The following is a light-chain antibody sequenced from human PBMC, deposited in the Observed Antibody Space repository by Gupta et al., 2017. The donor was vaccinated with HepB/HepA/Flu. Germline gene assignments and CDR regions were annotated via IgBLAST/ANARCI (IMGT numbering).Light chain of an antibody. Sequence: DIVMTQTPLSLSVTPGQPASISCKSSQSLVHGDGRTYLYWFVHKSGNRPQLLLYEVSNRFSGVPYRFNGSGSGTDFTLKISRVEADDVGMYYCMQNIQLPPTIGGGTRVE. J-gene: IGKJ4*01. CDR3: MQNIQLPPT. V-gene: IGKV2D-29*01. CDR1: QSLVHGDGRTY. CDR2: EVS.